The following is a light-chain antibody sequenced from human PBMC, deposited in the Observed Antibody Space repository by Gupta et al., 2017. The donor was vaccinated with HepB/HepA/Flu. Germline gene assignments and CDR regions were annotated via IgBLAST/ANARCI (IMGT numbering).Light chain of an antibody. V-gene: IGLV2-14*03. CDR2: AVS. CDR3: SSYTSSSTLVV. Sequence: QFALTQPASVSGAPGQSITHSCPGTSSDVGGYNYVSWYQQHPGKAPKLMIYAVSKRPSGVSNRFSGSNSGNTASLTISGLQAEDEADYYCSSYTSSSTLVVFGGGTKLTVL. CDR1: SSDVGGYNY. J-gene: IGLJ2*01.